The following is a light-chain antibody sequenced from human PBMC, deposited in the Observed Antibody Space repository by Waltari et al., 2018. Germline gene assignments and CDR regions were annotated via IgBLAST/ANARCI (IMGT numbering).Light chain of an antibody. CDR2: EVI. CDR1: GRAVGFDQV. CDR3: CSYAGRNIWV. J-gene: IGLJ3*02. Sequence: SVLTQPAVVYGPPGKPISISGTGTGRAVGFDQVVSWYQQHPDKAPKLMVYEVIERPSGVSNRFSGSKSGNTASLTISGLQAEDEADYYCCSYAGRNIWVFGGGTKLTVL. V-gene: IGLV2-23*02.